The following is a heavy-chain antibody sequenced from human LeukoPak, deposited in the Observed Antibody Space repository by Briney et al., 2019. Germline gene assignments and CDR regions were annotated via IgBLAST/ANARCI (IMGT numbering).Heavy chain of an antibody. CDR2: ISGGGGGT. CDR1: GFTFSSFA. V-gene: IGHV3-23*01. D-gene: IGHD2-2*01. J-gene: IGHJ6*03. Sequence: GGSLRLSCAASGFTFSSFAMSWVRQAPGKGLEWVSAISGGGGGTYYADSVKGRFTISRDNSKNTVYLQMNNLRAEDTAIYYCAKSPDYIVVVPGYYMDVWGKGTTVTVSS. CDR3: AKSPDYIVVVPGYYMDV.